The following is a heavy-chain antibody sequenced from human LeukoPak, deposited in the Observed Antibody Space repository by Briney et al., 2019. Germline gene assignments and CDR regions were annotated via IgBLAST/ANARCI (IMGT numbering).Heavy chain of an antibody. V-gene: IGHV4-34*01. CDR2: INHSGST. Sequence: SETLSLTCAVYGGSFSGYYWSWIRQPPGKGLEWIGEINHSGSTNYNPSLKSRVTISVDTSKNQFSLKLSSVTAADTAVYYCARHVRDSSGYYPYPEYYFDYWGQGTLVTVSS. CDR3: ARHVRDSSGYYPYPEYYFDY. CDR1: GGSFSGYY. J-gene: IGHJ4*02. D-gene: IGHD3-22*01.